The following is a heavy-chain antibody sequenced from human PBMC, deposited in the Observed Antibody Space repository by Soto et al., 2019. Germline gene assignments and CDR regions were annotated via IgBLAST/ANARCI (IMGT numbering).Heavy chain of an antibody. J-gene: IGHJ6*02. Sequence: SSETLSLTCAVSGGSISSSNWWSWVRQPPGKGLEWIGEIYHSGSTNYNPSLKSRVTISVDKSKNQFSLKLSSVTAADTAVYYCASLRWELLQDYYYYYGMDVWGQGTKVTVSS. V-gene: IGHV4-4*02. CDR2: IYHSGST. CDR1: GGSISSSNW. D-gene: IGHD1-26*01. CDR3: ASLRWELLQDYYYYYGMDV.